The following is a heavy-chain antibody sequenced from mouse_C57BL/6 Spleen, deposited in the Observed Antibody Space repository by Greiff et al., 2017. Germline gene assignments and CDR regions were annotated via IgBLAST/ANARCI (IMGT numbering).Heavy chain of an antibody. CDR3: ARTGINYVGGSYAMDY. CDR1: GYAFSSYW. CDR2: IYPGDGDT. J-gene: IGHJ4*01. V-gene: IGHV1-80*01. Sequence: QVQLQQSGAELVKPGASVKISCKASGYAFSSYWMNWVKQRPGKGLEWIGQIYPGDGDTNYNGKFKGKATLTADKSSSTAYMQLCILTSEDSAVYVCARTGINYVGGSYAMDYWGQGTSVTVSS. D-gene: IGHD2-1*01.